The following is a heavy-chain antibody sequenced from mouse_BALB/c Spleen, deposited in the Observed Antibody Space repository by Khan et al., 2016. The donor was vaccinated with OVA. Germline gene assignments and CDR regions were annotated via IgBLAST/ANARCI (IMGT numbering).Heavy chain of an antibody. Sequence: EVELVESGGGLVQPGGSRKLSCAASGFTFSSYGMHWVRQAPEKGLEWVAYISGDSNTIYYAATVKGRFTISRDTPKNTLFLQLTSLMSEDTASYYCATSYFYGYYFDYWGPGTTLTVSS. D-gene: IGHD1-1*01. J-gene: IGHJ2*01. CDR3: ATSYFYGYYFDY. CDR1: GFTFSSYG. CDR2: ISGDSNTI. V-gene: IGHV5-17*02.